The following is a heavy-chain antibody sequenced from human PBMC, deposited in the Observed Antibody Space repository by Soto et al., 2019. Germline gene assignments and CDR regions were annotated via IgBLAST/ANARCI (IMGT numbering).Heavy chain of an antibody. CDR2: IWYDGSNK. D-gene: IGHD5-12*01. J-gene: IGHJ4*02. Sequence: GGSLRLSCAASGFTFSSYVMHWVRQAPGKGLEWVAVIWYDGSNKYYADSVKGRFTISRDNSKNTLYLQMNSLRAEDTAVYYCARDMRWLAKYYFDYWGQGTLVTVSS. CDR1: GFTFSSYV. V-gene: IGHV3-33*01. CDR3: ARDMRWLAKYYFDY.